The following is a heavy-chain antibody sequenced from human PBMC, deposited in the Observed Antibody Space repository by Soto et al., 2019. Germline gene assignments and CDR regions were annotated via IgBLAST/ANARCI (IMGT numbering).Heavy chain of an antibody. Sequence: GGSLRLSCAASGFTVSSNYMSWVRQAPGKGLEWVSVIYSGGSTYYADSVKGRFTISRDNSKNTLYLQMNSLRAEDTAVYYCARENRLAARVGYYYYMDVWGKGTTVTVSS. J-gene: IGHJ6*03. CDR2: IYSGGST. D-gene: IGHD2-15*01. CDR3: ARENRLAARVGYYYYMDV. CDR1: GFTVSSNY. V-gene: IGHV3-66*01.